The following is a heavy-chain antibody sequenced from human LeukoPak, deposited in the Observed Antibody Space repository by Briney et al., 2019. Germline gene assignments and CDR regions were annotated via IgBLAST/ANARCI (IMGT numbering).Heavy chain of an antibody. CDR2: ISYSGST. CDR1: GASISSYY. D-gene: IGHD6-13*01. Sequence: PSETLSLTCTVSGASISSYYWSWIRQPPGKGLEWIGYISYSGSTYYNPSLKSRVTISVDTSKNQFSLRLSSATAADTAVYYCARLNVPSIAAAGKAEFDPWGQGTLVTVSS. J-gene: IGHJ5*02. CDR3: ARLNVPSIAAAGKAEFDP. V-gene: IGHV4-59*12.